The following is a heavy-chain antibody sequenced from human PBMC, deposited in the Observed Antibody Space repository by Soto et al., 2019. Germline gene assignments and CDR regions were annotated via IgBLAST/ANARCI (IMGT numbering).Heavy chain of an antibody. Sequence: SETLSLTCTVSGGSVSSSSYYWGWVRQPPGKGLEWIGSVYYSGSTYYNPSLESRVTISVDKSKNQFSLKLMSVSAADTAVYYCARAGGIVGVVAATDSRGNFADYWGQGTLVTVSS. CDR1: GGSVSSSSYY. CDR3: ARAGGIVGVVAATDSRGNFADY. V-gene: IGHV4-39*01. J-gene: IGHJ4*02. D-gene: IGHD2-15*01. CDR2: VYYSGST.